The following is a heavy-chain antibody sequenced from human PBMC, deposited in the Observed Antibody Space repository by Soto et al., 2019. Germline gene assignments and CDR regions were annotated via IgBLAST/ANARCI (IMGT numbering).Heavy chain of an antibody. Sequence: EVQLLESGGGLVQPGGSLRLSCAASGFSFSLYAMSWVRQAPGKGLEWVSVINGGGGVTYYADSVKGRFTISRDNSRNTLYLQMNSLRAEDTATYYCAKDQRVVRSNFDYWGQGTLVTVSS. CDR1: GFSFSLYA. D-gene: IGHD2-2*01. CDR3: AKDQRVVRSNFDY. J-gene: IGHJ4*02. V-gene: IGHV3-23*01. CDR2: INGGGGVT.